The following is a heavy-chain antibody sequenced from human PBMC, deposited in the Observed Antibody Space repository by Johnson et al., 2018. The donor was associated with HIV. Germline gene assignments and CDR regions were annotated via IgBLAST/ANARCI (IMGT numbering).Heavy chain of an antibody. V-gene: IGHV3-30*04. CDR1: GFTFSSYA. Sequence: QVQLVESGEGVVQPGRSLRLSCAASGFTFSSYAMHWVRQAPGKGLEWVAVVSYDGSERYYADSVKGRFTISRDNAKNSLYLQMNSLRAEDTAVYYCARAEGLTGRNAFDIWGQGTMVTVSS. CDR2: VSYDGSER. CDR3: ARAEGLTGRNAFDI. D-gene: IGHD1-20*01. J-gene: IGHJ3*02.